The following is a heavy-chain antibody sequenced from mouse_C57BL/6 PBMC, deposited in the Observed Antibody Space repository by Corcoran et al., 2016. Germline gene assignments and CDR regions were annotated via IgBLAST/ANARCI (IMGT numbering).Heavy chain of an antibody. CDR2: INPNNGGT. V-gene: IGHV1-26*01. CDR1: GYTFTDYY. Sequence: EVQLQQSGPELVKPGASVKISCKASGYTFTDYYMNWVKQSHGKSLEWIGDINPNNGGTSYNQKFKGKATLTVDKSSSTAYMELRSLTSEDSAGYYCARGGYGSSYWYFDVGGTGTTVTVSS. D-gene: IGHD1-1*01. CDR3: ARGGYGSSYWYFDV. J-gene: IGHJ1*03.